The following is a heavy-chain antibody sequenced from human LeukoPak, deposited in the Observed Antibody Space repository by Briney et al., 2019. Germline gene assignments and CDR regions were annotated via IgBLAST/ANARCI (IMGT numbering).Heavy chain of an antibody. V-gene: IGHV1-69*01. CDR2: IIPIFGTI. CDR3: ARVISIGQPPYFYYMDV. Sequence: SVNVSCKASGDTLSSHGFSWVRQAPAQGVEWMGGIIPIFGTINYAQNFQGRVTITADESTSTAYMDLSSLRSEDTAVYYCARVISIGQPPYFYYMDVWGKGTTVTVSS. D-gene: IGHD6-6*01. J-gene: IGHJ6*03. CDR1: GDTLSSHG.